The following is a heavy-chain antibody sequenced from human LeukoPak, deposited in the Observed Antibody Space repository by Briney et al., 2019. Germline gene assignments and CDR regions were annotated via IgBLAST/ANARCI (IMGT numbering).Heavy chain of an antibody. J-gene: IGHJ4*02. CDR3: AKSYYDSSGYRGDFEN. CDR2: ISYDGSNK. V-gene: IGHV3-30*04. CDR1: GFTFRSYA. Sequence: GGSLRLSCAASGFTFRSYAMHWVRQAPGKGLEGGAVISYDGSNKDYADSVKGRFTISRENSKNTLYLQRNSLRAEDKAVYYCAKSYYDSSGYRGDFENWGQGPLVTVSS. D-gene: IGHD3-22*01.